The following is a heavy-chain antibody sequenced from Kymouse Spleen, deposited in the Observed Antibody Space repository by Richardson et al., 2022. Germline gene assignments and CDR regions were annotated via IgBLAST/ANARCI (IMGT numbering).Heavy chain of an antibody. CDR3: ARDHSSGWARYYYYGMDV. D-gene: IGHD6-19*01. Sequence: QVQLQESGPGLVKPSETLSLTCTVSGGSVSSGSYYWSWIRQPPGKGLEWIGYIYYSGSTNYNPSLKSRVTISVDTSKNQFSLKLSSVTAADTAVYYCARDHSSGWARYYYYGMDVWGQGTTVTVSS. CDR1: GGSVSSGSYY. J-gene: IGHJ6*02. CDR2: IYYSGST. V-gene: IGHV4-61*01.